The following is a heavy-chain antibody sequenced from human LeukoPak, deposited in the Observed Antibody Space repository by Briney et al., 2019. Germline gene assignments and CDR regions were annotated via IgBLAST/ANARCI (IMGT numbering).Heavy chain of an antibody. CDR1: GYTFTNNY. Sequence: ASVKVSCKASGYTFTNNYLHWVRQAPGQGLEWMGMIYPRDGSTSYAQNLQGRVTVTRDTSTTTVHMELRGLRSEDTAVYYCARDQEGFDYWGQGTLVTVSS. CDR3: ARDQEGFDY. J-gene: IGHJ4*02. CDR2: IYPRDGST. V-gene: IGHV1-46*01.